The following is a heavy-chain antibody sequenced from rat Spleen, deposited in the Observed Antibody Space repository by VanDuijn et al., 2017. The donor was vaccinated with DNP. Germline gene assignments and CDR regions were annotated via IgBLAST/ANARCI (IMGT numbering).Heavy chain of an antibody. CDR3: ARGTYYFDY. CDR1: GYSITNNY. Sequence: EVQLQGSGPGLVKPSQSLSLTCSVTGYSITNNYWGWIRKFPGNKMEWIGHISYSGSATYSPSLKSRITITRDTSKNQFFLELSSVTTEDTATYYCARGTYYFDYWGQGVRVTVSS. CDR2: ISYSGSA. J-gene: IGHJ2*01. V-gene: IGHV3-1*01.